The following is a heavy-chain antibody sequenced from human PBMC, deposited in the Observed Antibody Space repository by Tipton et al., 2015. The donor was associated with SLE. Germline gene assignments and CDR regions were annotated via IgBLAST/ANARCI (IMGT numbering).Heavy chain of an antibody. CDR1: GGSISSRNYY. Sequence: TLSLTCTVSGGSISSRNYYWVWIRQTPGKGLEWIGSIYYSGDTHYNPSLKSRVTMSVDTSKNQFSLKLTSVTAADMATYYCTRTPLEVGRTGRYGLDVWGQGTLVSVSS. D-gene: IGHD1-26*01. V-gene: IGHV4-39*01. J-gene: IGHJ4*02. CDR3: TRTPLEVGRTGRYGLDV. CDR2: IYYSGDT.